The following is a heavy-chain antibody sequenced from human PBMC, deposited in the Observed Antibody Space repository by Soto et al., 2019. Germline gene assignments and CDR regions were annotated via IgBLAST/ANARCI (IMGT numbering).Heavy chain of an antibody. CDR3: AKSRLTIFGVVPNPMDV. CDR1: GFTFDDYA. Sequence: HPGGSLRLSCAASGFTFDDYAMHWVRQAPRKGLEWVSGISWNSGSIGYADSVKGRFAISRDNAKNSLYLQMNSLRAEDTALYYCAKSRLTIFGVVPNPMDVWGKGTTVTVSS. D-gene: IGHD3-3*01. V-gene: IGHV3-9*01. CDR2: ISWNSGSI. J-gene: IGHJ6*03.